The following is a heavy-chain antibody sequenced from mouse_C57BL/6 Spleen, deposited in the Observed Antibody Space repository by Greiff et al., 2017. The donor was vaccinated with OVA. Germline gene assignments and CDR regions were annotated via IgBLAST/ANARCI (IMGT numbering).Heavy chain of an antibody. CDR3: ARTGATTGYFDY. Sequence: VKLVESGAELVRPGASVKLSCKASGYTFTDYYINWVKQRPGQGLEWIARIYPGSGNTYYNEKFKGKATLTAEKSSSTAYMQLSSLTSEDSAVYFCARTGATTGYFDYWGQGTTLTVSS. J-gene: IGHJ2*01. CDR2: IYPGSGNT. D-gene: IGHD1-1*01. V-gene: IGHV1-76*01. CDR1: GYTFTDYY.